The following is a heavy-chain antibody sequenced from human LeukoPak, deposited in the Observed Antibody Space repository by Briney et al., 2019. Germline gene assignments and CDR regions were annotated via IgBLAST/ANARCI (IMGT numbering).Heavy chain of an antibody. Sequence: PGGSLRLSCSASGFTSSSYAMHWVRQAPGKGLQYVSAISSEGRSTYYADSVKGRFTISRDNSKNTLYLQMNSLSAEDTAVYYCAKAGPAEYFQHWGQGTLVTVSS. CDR1: GFTSSSYA. CDR3: AKAGPAEYFQH. J-gene: IGHJ1*01. D-gene: IGHD1-14*01. V-gene: IGHV3-64*04. CDR2: ISSEGRST.